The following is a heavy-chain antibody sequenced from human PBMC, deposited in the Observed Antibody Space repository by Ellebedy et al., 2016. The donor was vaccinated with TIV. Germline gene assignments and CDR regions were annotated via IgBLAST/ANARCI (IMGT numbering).Heavy chain of an antibody. CDR2: MNPNSGNT. Sequence: AASVKVSCKASGYTFTNYDIIWVRQATGQGLEWMGWMNPNSGNTDYAQTFQGRVTMTRNISTSIAYMELNILRSEDTAVYFCARGHSLSSTWYFLSSRGHDRIDFWGQGTPVTVTS. CDR1: GYTFTNYD. V-gene: IGHV1-8*01. D-gene: IGHD6-13*01. CDR3: ARGHSLSSTWYFLSSRGHDRIDF. J-gene: IGHJ4*02.